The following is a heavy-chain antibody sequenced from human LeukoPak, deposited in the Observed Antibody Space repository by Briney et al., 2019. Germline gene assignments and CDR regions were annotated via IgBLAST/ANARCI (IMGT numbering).Heavy chain of an antibody. D-gene: IGHD6-6*01. J-gene: IGHJ4*02. Sequence: GGSLRLSCAASGFTFSNYAMHWVRQAPGKGLEWMTGISYDGSKKYSADSVTGRFTISRDNSENTLYLQMNSLRVEDTAVYYCARGAGGNSSWSTIRYVDCWGQGTLVTVSS. CDR1: GFTFSNYA. V-gene: IGHV3-30-3*01. CDR3: ARGAGGNSSWSTIRYVDC. CDR2: ISYDGSKK.